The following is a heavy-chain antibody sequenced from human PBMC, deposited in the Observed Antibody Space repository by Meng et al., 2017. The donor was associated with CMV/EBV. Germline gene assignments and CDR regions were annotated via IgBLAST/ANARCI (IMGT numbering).Heavy chain of an antibody. CDR3: ARNEPHGYSSSWYGRPISYYGMDV. CDR2: IIPIFGTA. V-gene: IGHV1-69*05. CDR1: GGTFSSYA. Sequence: SVKVSCKASGGTFSSYAISWVRQAPGQGLEWMGGIIPIFGTANYAQKFQGRVTITTDESTSTAYMELSSLRSEDTAAYYCARNEPHGYSSSWYGRPISYYGMDVWGQGTTVTVSS. J-gene: IGHJ6*02. D-gene: IGHD6-13*01.